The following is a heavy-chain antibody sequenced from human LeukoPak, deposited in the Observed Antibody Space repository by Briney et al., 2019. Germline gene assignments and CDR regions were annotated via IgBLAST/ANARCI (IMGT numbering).Heavy chain of an antibody. CDR3: AKDVGKWESLHFFDY. Sequence: GGSLRLSCLTSGFTLSTNAMSWVRQAPGKGLEWIAGISGSGASTYYADSVKGRFTISRDDSRNTLYLQMNSLRGDDTAVYYCAKDVGKWESLHFFDYWGQGTLVTVSS. J-gene: IGHJ4*02. CDR2: ISGSGAST. V-gene: IGHV3-23*01. D-gene: IGHD1-26*01. CDR1: GFTLSTNA.